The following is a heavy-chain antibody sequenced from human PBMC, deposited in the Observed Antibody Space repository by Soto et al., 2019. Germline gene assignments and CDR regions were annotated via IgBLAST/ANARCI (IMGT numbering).Heavy chain of an antibody. Sequence: QVQLVQSGPEVKKPGALVNVSCKASAYSYTSYGISWVRQAPGQGLEWMGWISAYNGQTNYAQKFRGRVTFTTDASTSTAFMQLRSLRSDDTAMYYCARDTRKELWAEGLNAMDVWGQGTTVTV. J-gene: IGHJ6*02. CDR2: ISAYNGQT. CDR3: ARDTRKELWAEGLNAMDV. CDR1: AYSYTSYG. V-gene: IGHV1-18*01. D-gene: IGHD3-16*01.